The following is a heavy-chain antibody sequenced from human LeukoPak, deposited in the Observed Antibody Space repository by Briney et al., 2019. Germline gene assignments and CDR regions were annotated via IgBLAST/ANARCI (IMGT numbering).Heavy chain of an antibody. CDR1: GGSISGSSYS. J-gene: IGHJ4*02. D-gene: IGHD5-24*01. CDR2: IYYTGST. Sequence: SETLSLTCTVSGGSISGSSYSWGWIRQPPGKGLEWIAIIYYTGSTYYNSSLKSRVTISVDTSKNQFSLRLTSMTAADAAVYYCVRDRELTYWGQGTLVTVSS. V-gene: IGHV4-39*07. CDR3: VRDRELTY.